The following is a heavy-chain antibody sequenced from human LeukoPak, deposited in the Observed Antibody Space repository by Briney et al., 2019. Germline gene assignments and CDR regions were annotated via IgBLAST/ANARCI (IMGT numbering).Heavy chain of an antibody. CDR1: GYTFTGYY. Sequence: ASVKVSCKTSGYTFTGYYMHWVRQAPGQGLEWMGWINPNSGGTNYAQKFQGRVTMTRDTSISTAYMELSRLRSDDTAVYYCARVRSGSYSGADYWGQGTLVTVSS. CDR3: ARVRSGSYSGADY. J-gene: IGHJ4*02. D-gene: IGHD1-26*01. CDR2: INPNSGGT. V-gene: IGHV1-2*02.